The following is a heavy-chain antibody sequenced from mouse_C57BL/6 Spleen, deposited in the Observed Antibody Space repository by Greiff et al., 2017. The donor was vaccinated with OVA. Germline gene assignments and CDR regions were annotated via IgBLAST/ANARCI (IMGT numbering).Heavy chain of an antibody. J-gene: IGHJ1*03. D-gene: IGHD1-1*01. CDR1: GFTFSSYA. CDR2: ISSGGDYI. CDR3: TRENYGSSYADWYFDV. V-gene: IGHV5-9-1*02. Sequence: VQLKESGEGLVKPGGSLKLSCAASGFTFSSYAMSWVRQTPEKRLEWVAYISSGGDYIYYADTVKGRFTISRDNARNTLYLQMSSLKSEDTAMYYCTRENYGSSYADWYFDVWGTGTTVTVSS.